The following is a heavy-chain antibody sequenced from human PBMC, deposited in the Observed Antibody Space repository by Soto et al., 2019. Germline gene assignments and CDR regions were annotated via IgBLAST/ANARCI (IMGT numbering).Heavy chain of an antibody. Sequence: VQSGPEVKKPGSSVRVSCKASGGSFPDFAVSWVRQAPGKGLEWMGGIIPLSTTANYAQRFQARVTITADVSTNTAYMDMTSLTYDDTAVYYCAITPGGSHHALYFMDIWGQGTTVTVSS. CDR3: AITPGGSHHALYFMDI. CDR2: IIPLSTTA. J-gene: IGHJ6*02. CDR1: GGSFPDFA. V-gene: IGHV1-69*01. D-gene: IGHD1-26*01.